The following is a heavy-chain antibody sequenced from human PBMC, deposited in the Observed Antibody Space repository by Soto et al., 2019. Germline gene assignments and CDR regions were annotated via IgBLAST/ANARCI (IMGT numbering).Heavy chain of an antibody. J-gene: IGHJ4*02. Sequence: VASVKVSCKASGYTFTSYGISWVRQAPGQGLEWMGWISAYNGNTNYAQKLQGRVTMTTDTSTSTAYMELRSLRSDDTAVYYCARDGRNYYDCSGGSCQYRFDYWGQGTLVTVSS. CDR3: ARDGRNYYDCSGGSCQYRFDY. CDR2: ISAYNGNT. CDR1: GYTFTSYG. D-gene: IGHD2-15*01. V-gene: IGHV1-18*04.